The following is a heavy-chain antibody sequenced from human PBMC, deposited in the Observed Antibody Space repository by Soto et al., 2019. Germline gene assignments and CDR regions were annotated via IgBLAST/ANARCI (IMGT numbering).Heavy chain of an antibody. CDR1: GYTFTGYY. CDR2: INPNSGGT. J-gene: IGHJ3*02. Sequence: GASVKVSCKASGYTFTGYYMYWVRQASGQGLEWMGWINPNSGGTNYAQKFQGWVTMTRDTSISTAYMELSRLRSGDTAVYYCARAPPFYCSSTSCYPGAFDISGQGTIVTGS. D-gene: IGHD2-2*01. CDR3: ARAPPFYCSSTSCYPGAFDI. V-gene: IGHV1-2*04.